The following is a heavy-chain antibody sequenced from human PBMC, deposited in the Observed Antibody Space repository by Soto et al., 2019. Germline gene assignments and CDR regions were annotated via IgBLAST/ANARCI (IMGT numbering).Heavy chain of an antibody. Sequence: QVQLVESGGGVVQPGRSLRLSCAASGFTFTTYAMHWVRQAPGKGLEWVAVISYDGTKNYYADSVKGRFTISRDNSKNALHLQMNSLRNEDTAVYYCARDLGSYERSGYYHGRRFDYWGQGTLVTVSS. CDR3: ARDLGSYERSGYYHGRRFDY. CDR2: ISYDGTKN. J-gene: IGHJ4*02. V-gene: IGHV3-30-3*01. CDR1: GFTFTTYA. D-gene: IGHD3-22*01.